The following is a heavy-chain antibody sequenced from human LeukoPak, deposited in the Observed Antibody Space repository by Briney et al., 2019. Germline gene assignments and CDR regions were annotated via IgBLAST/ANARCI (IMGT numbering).Heavy chain of an antibody. J-gene: IGHJ5*02. Sequence: PSETLSPTCTVSRGSISSFNWSCIREPPGERLECIGYIFSSGSTNYNPSLKSRVTISVDTSKNQFSLRLTSVTAADTAVYYCAGSYDTSSLFDPWGQGTLVTVSS. V-gene: IGHV4-59*12. CDR2: IFSSGST. CDR3: AGSYDTSSLFDP. D-gene: IGHD3-22*01. CDR1: RGSISSFN.